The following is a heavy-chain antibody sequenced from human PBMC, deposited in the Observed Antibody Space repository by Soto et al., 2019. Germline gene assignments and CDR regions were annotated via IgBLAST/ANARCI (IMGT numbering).Heavy chain of an antibody. CDR3: ARDGEPHRIPDAFDI. J-gene: IGHJ3*02. CDR1: GYTFTSYY. CDR2: INPSGGST. D-gene: IGHD7-27*01. V-gene: IGHV1-46*03. Sequence: ASVKVSCKASGYTFTSYYMHWVRQAPGQGLEWMGIINPSGGSTSYAQKFQGRVTMTRDTSTSTVYMELSSLRSEDTAVYYCARDGEPHRIPDAFDIWCQGIMVTVS.